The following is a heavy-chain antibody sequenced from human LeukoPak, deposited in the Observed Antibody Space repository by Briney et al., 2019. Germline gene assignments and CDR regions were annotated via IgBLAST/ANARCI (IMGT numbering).Heavy chain of an antibody. CDR3: ARVGQQLVQDY. CDR2: IYSGGST. V-gene: IGHV3-53*01. Sequence: GGSLRLSCAASGFTVSSNYMSWVRQAPGKGLAWVSVIYSGGSTYYADSVKGRFTISRDNSKNTLYLQMNSLRAEDTAVYYCARVGQQLVQDYWGQGTLVTVSS. CDR1: GFTVSSNY. J-gene: IGHJ4*02. D-gene: IGHD6-13*01.